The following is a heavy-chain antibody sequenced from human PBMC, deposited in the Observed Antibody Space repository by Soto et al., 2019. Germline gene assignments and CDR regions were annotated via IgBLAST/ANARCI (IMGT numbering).Heavy chain of an antibody. CDR2: IYWDDDK. CDR3: AHSVAYPTHDRTDY. CDR1: GFSLSTSGVG. Sequence: QITLKESGPPLVKPTQTLTLTCTFSGFSLSTSGVGVGWIRQPPGKALEWLALIYWDDDKRYSPSLKSRLTITKDTSKNQVVLTMTNMDPVDTPTYYCAHSVAYPTHDRTDYWGQGTLVTLSS. V-gene: IGHV2-5*02. D-gene: IGHD1-1*01. J-gene: IGHJ4*02.